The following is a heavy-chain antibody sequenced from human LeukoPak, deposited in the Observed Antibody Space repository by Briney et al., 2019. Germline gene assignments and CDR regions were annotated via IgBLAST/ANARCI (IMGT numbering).Heavy chain of an antibody. CDR3: ARDLNYYGSGLTGYMDV. J-gene: IGHJ6*03. Sequence: WASVKVSCKASGYTFTSYDINWVRQATGQGLEWMGWMNPNSGNTGYAQKFQGRVTMTRNTSISTAYMELSSLRSVDTAVYYCARDLNYYGSGLTGYMDVWGKGTTVTISS. CDR1: GYTFTSYD. CDR2: MNPNSGNT. D-gene: IGHD3-10*01. V-gene: IGHV1-8*01.